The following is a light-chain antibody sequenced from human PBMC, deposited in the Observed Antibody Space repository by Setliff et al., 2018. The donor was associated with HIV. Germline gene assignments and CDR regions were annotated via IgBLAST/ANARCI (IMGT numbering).Light chain of an antibody. CDR1: NSDIGSHDY. J-gene: IGLJ1*01. CDR3: ASHRDTNTLEV. Sequence: QSALTQPASVSGSPGQSITISCSGINSDIGSHDYVSWYQQHPGKASKLIIFSVTYRPSGVSDRFSGSKSGNTASLTISGLQPEDEADYYCASHRDTNTLEVFGTGTKVTVL. V-gene: IGLV2-14*03. CDR2: SVT.